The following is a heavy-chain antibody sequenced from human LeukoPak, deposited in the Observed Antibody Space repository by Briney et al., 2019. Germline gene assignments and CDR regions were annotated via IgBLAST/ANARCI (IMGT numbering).Heavy chain of an antibody. CDR1: GFTFSDHY. V-gene: IGHV3-72*01. CDR2: SRNKANSYTT. J-gene: IGHJ4*02. D-gene: IGHD6-13*01. CDR3: ARAYSTTWYSPGY. Sequence: GGSLRLSCAASGFTFSDHYMGWVRQAPGKGLEWVGRSRNKANSYTTDYAASVKGRFTISRDDSKNSLYLQMNSLKTEDTAIYYCARAYSTTWYSPGYWGQGTLVTVSS.